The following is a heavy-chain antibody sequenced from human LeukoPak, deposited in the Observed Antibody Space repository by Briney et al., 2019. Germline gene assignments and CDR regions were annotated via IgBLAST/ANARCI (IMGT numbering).Heavy chain of an antibody. J-gene: IGHJ4*02. V-gene: IGHV3-13*01. CDR1: XX. CDR3: AGGRLVAASKAVAIDY. CDR2: IGTAGDT. D-gene: IGHD5-12*01. Sequence: XXXXXVRQATGKGLEWVSAIGTAGDTYYPGSVKGRFTISRENAKNSLYLQMNSLRADDTAVYYCAGGRLVAASKAVAIDYWGQGTLVTVSS.